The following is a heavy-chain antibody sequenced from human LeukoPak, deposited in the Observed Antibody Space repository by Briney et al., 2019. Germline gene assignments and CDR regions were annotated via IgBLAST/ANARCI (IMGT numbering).Heavy chain of an antibody. J-gene: IGHJ4*02. D-gene: IGHD3-10*01. CDR1: GGSITNYY. CDR2: VYCSGST. V-gene: IGHV4-59*08. CDR3: AATMVRGVHTHFDY. Sequence: SETLSLTCTVSGGSITNYYWSWIRQPPGKGLEWIGYVYCSGSTNYNPSLKSRVTISVDTSKNQFSLKLSSVTAADTAVYYCAATMVRGVHTHFDYWGQGTLVTVSS.